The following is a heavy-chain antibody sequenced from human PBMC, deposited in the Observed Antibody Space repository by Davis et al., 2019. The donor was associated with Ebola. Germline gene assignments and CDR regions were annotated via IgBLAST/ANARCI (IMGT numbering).Heavy chain of an antibody. V-gene: IGHV3-48*03. J-gene: IGHJ6*04. CDR2: ITSSGKST. D-gene: IGHD1-1*01. CDR3: ARNEDYFYGLDV. Sequence: GESLKISCAASGFIFSNYEMNWVRQAPGKGLEWLSYITSSGKSTYYADSVKGRFTISRDNTKKSLYLQMDNLRAEDTAVYYCARNEDYFYGLDVWGEGTTVTVSS. CDR1: GFIFSNYE.